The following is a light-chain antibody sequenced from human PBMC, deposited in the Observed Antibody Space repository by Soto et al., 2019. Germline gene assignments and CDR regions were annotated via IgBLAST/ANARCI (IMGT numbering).Light chain of an antibody. V-gene: IGKV1-39*01. CDR1: QSISSY. CDR2: AAS. J-gene: IGKJ4*01. CDR3: QQSYSTPLT. Sequence: DIKMYQSPSSLSASVGDRVTITCQASQSISSYLNWYQQKPGKAPKLLIYAASSLQSGVPSRFSGSGSGTDFTLTISSLQPEDFATYYCQQSYSTPLTFGGGTMVDVK.